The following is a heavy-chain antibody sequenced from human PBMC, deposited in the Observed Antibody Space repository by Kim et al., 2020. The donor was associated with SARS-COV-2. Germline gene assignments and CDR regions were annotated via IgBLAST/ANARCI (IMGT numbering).Heavy chain of an antibody. CDR1: GGSFSGYY. CDR3: ARPRGSLWFGRAYGMDV. Sequence: SETLSLTCAVYGGSFSGYYWSWIRQLPGKGLEWIGEINHSGSTNYNPSLKSRVTISVDTSKNQFSLKLSSVTAADTAVYYCARPRGSLWFGRAYGMDVWGQGTTVTVSS. D-gene: IGHD3-10*01. CDR2: INHSGST. V-gene: IGHV4-34*01. J-gene: IGHJ6*02.